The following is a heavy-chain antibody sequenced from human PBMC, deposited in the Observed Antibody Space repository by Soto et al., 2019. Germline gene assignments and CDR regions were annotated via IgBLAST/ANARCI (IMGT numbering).Heavy chain of an antibody. D-gene: IGHD3-22*01. J-gene: IGHJ4*02. CDR3: AKDISTYDSSGYFSPSAPDY. V-gene: IGHV3-30*18. Sequence: PWGSLRLSCAASGFTFSSYGMHWVRQAPGKGLEWVAVISYDGSNKYYADSVKGRFTISRDNSKNTLYLQMNSLRAEDTAVYCCAKDISTYDSSGYFSPSAPDYWGQGTLVTVSS. CDR1: GFTFSSYG. CDR2: ISYDGSNK.